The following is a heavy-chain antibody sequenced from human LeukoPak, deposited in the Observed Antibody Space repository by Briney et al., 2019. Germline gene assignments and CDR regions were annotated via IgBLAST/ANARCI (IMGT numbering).Heavy chain of an antibody. CDR1: GFTFSSYW. CDR2: INSDGSST. J-gene: IGHJ4*02. CDR3: AGAPRYSSGWYFDY. V-gene: IGHV3-74*01. D-gene: IGHD6-19*01. Sequence: GGSLRLSCAASGFTFSSYWMHWVRQAPGKGLVWVSRINSDGSSTSYADSVKGRFTISRDNAKNTLYLQMNSLRAEDTAVYYCAGAPRYSSGWYFDYWGQGTLVTVSS.